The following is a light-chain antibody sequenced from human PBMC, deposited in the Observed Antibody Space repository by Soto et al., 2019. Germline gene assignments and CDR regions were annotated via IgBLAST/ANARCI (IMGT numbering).Light chain of an antibody. CDR2: AAS. J-gene: IGKJ3*01. CDR3: QKFDSAPFT. Sequence: DIQMTQSPSSLSASVGARVTITCRASQGISNYLAWYQQKPGKVPKLLIYAASTLQSGVPSRFSGSGSGTDFTLTISGLQPEDVATYFCQKFDSAPFTFGPGTKVDIK. V-gene: IGKV1-27*01. CDR1: QGISNY.